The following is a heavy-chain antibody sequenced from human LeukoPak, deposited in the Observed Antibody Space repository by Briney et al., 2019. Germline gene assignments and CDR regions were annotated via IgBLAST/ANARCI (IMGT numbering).Heavy chain of an antibody. CDR1: GYTFTSYG. CDR2: ISPYNGNT. V-gene: IGHV1-18*01. D-gene: IGHD3-3*01. CDR3: ASTPTGVLRFLEWLSE. J-gene: IGHJ4*02. Sequence: GASVKVSCKASGYTFTSYGISWVRQAPGQGLEWMGRISPYNGNTNYAQKFQGRVTITADKSTSTVYMELSSLRSEDTAVYYCASTPTGVLRFLEWLSEWGQGTLVTVSS.